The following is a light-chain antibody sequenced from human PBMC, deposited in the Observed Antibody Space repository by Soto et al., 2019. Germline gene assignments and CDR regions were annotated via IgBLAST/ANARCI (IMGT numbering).Light chain of an antibody. CDR2: GAS. J-gene: IGKJ1*01. CDR3: QQYYSAPTWT. Sequence: EIVLTQSPGTLSLSPGERATLLCRASQSVRSSYFAWYQQKPGQAPRLLIYGASSRATGIPGRFSGSGSGTDFTLTTSRLEPEDLAVYYCQQYYSAPTWTFGQGTKVDIK. V-gene: IGKV3-20*01. CDR1: QSVRSSY.